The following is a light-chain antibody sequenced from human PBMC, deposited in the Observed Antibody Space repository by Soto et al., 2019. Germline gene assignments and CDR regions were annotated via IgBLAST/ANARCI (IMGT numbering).Light chain of an antibody. Sequence: SYELTQPLSVSVALGQTARLTWGGNNIGSKNVHWYQQKPGQAPVLVIYTNTNRPSGIPERFSGSNSGNTATLTISRAQVADEADYYCQVFDTRTAFGGGTKLTVL. CDR3: QVFDTRTA. J-gene: IGLJ3*02. V-gene: IGLV3-9*01. CDR1: NIGSKN. CDR2: TNT.